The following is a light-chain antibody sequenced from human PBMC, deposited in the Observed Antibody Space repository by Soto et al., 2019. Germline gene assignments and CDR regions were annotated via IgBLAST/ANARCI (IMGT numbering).Light chain of an antibody. V-gene: IGLV2-14*01. CDR3: SSYTSSSTLMV. CDR1: SSDVGGYNY. J-gene: IGLJ2*01. CDR2: EVS. Sequence: QSALTHPAFVSGSPGQSITISCTVTSSDVGGYNYVSWYQQHPGKAPKLMIYEVSNRPSGVSHRFSGSKSGNTASLTISGLQAEDEADYYCSSYTSSSTLMVFGGGTKLTVL.